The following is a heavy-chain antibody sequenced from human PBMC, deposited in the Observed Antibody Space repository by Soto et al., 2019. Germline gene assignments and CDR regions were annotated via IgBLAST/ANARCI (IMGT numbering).Heavy chain of an antibody. Sequence: PGGSLRLSCAASGFTFSNFAMNWVRQAPGKGLEWVSAISGIGGSTYYADSVKGRFTISRDNSKNTLYLQMNSLRAEDTAVYYCAKDPVVGTRRALDIWGQGTMVTVSS. D-gene: IGHD1-26*01. CDR1: GFTFSNFA. J-gene: IGHJ3*02. V-gene: IGHV3-23*01. CDR2: ISGIGGST. CDR3: AKDPVVGTRRALDI.